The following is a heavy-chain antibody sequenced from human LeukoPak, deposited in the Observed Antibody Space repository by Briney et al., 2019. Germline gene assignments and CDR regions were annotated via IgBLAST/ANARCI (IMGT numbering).Heavy chain of an antibody. CDR2: INSDGSST. V-gene: IGHV3-74*01. Sequence: GGSLRLSCAASGFTFSSYWMHWVRQAPGKRLVWVSRINSDGSSTIYADSVKGRFTISRDNAKNTLYLQMNSLRAEDTALYYCASITRDGYNPPFDFWGQGTLVTVSS. J-gene: IGHJ4*02. D-gene: IGHD5-24*01. CDR1: GFTFSSYW. CDR3: ASITRDGYNPPFDF.